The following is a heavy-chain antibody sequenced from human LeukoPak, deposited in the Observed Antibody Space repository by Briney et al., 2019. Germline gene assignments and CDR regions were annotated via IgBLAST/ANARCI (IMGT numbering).Heavy chain of an antibody. CDR1: GGSISSSSYY. V-gene: IGHV4-39*07. Sequence: SETLSLTCTVSGGSISSSSYYWGWIRQPPGKGLEWIGSIYYSGSTYYNPSLKSRVTISVDTSKNQFSLKLSSVTAADTAVYYCARGPDDYVWGSYRRTAYYFDYWGQGTLVTVSS. CDR3: ARGPDDYVWGSYRRTAYYFDY. J-gene: IGHJ4*02. CDR2: IYYSGST. D-gene: IGHD3-16*02.